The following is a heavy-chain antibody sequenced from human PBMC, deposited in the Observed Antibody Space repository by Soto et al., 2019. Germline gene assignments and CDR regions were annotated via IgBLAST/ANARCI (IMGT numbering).Heavy chain of an antibody. D-gene: IGHD2-2*01. J-gene: IGHJ4*02. CDR3: TTARHCSSDACPAAE. V-gene: IGHV3-23*01. Sequence: EVQLLESGGGLVQPGGSLRLSCAASGFPFSTSGMLWVRQPPGEGLEWVSAIGPNPVNTNYRDSVKGRFTISRDNSRNMVFLQMSALRAEDTALYYCTTARHCSSDACPAAEWGQGTLITVSS. CDR1: GFPFSTSG. CDR2: IGPNPVNT.